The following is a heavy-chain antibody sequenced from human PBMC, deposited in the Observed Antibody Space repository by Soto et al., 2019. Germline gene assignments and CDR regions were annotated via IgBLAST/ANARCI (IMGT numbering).Heavy chain of an antibody. CDR3: ARKYSSSFTPWFYP. V-gene: IGHV1-18*04. J-gene: IGHJ5*02. CDR2: ISANTGDT. D-gene: IGHD6-6*01. CDR1: GYTLTGYY. Sequence: ASVKVSCKASGYTLTGYYMHWVRQAPGHGLEWMGWISANTGDTNYAQKLQGRVTMSTDTSTSTAYMELRSLRSDDTAVYYCARKYSSSFTPWFYPWGQGTLVTVSS.